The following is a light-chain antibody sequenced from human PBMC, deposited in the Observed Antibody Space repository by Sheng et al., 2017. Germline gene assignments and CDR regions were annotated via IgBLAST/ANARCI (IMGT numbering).Light chain of an antibody. V-gene: IGLV2-14*03. CDR2: DVT. CDR3: SSFTSSSSIV. J-gene: IGLJ1*01. CDR1: SSDVGASNS. Sequence: QSALTQPASVSGSPGQSITISCTGTSSDVGASNSVSWYQHHPGKAPQLLIYDVTIRPSGVSNRFSGSKSGNTASLTISGLQAEDEADYFCSSFTSSSSIVFGTGTQVTVL.